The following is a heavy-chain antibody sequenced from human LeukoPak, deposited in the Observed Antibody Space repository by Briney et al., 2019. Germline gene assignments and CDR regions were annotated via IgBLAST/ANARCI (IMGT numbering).Heavy chain of an antibody. CDR1: GYTFTGYY. J-gene: IGHJ4*02. CDR2: INPNSGGT. CDR3: ARDLGILRGSGDY. V-gene: IGHV1-2*02. D-gene: IGHD3-10*01. Sequence: ASVKVSCKAFGYTFTGYYMHWVRQAPGQGVEWMGWINPNSGGTNYAQKFQGRVTMTRDTSISTAYMELSRLRSDDTAVYYCARDLGILRGSGDYWGQGTLVTVSS.